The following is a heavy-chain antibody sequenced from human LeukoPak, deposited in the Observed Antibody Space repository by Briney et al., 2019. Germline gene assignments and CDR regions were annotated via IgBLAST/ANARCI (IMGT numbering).Heavy chain of an antibody. V-gene: IGHV4-59*01. D-gene: IGHD5-12*01. CDR2: IYYSGST. J-gene: IGHJ4*02. Sequence: NPSETLSLTCTVSGGSISSYYWSWIRQPPGKGLEWIGYIYYSGSTNYNPSLKSRVTISVDTSKNQFSLKLSSVTAADTAVYYCARDLSRSGYDLGRFDSWGQGTLVTVSS. CDR3: ARDLSRSGYDLGRFDS. CDR1: GGSISSYY.